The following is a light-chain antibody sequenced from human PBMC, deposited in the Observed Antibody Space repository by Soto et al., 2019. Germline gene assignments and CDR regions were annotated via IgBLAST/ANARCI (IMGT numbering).Light chain of an antibody. Sequence: EIVLTQSPATLSLSPGERATLYCRASQSVSSSYLAWYQQKPGQAPRLLIYGASSRATGIPDRFSGSGSGTDFTLTISRLEPEDFAVYYCQQYGSSITFGQGTRLEIK. CDR2: GAS. J-gene: IGKJ5*01. V-gene: IGKV3-20*01. CDR1: QSVSSSY. CDR3: QQYGSSIT.